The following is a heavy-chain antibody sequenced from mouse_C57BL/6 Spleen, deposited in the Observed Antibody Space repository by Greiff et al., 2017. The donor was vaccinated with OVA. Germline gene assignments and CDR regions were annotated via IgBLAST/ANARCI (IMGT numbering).Heavy chain of an antibody. V-gene: IGHV1-54*01. J-gene: IGHJ4*01. CDR2: INPGSGGT. CDR3: ASRTDSNYDDIDG. D-gene: IGHD2-5*01. CDR1: GYAFTNYV. Sequence: QVQLQQSGAELVRPGTSVKLSCKASGYAFTNYVIDWVKQTPGQGLEWIGVINPGSGGTDYNEKVKGKATLTADKSSSTAYMQLSSLTSEDSAVYCCASRTDSNYDDIDGWGQGTSVTVSS.